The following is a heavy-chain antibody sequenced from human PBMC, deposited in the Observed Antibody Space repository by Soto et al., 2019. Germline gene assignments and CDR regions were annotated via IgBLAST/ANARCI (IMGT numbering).Heavy chain of an antibody. J-gene: IGHJ6*02. CDR3: ARARGSYYNYYYGMDV. Sequence: ASVKVSCKASGYTFTSYAMHWVRQAPGQRLEWMGWINAGNGNTKYSQKFQGRVTITADESTSTAYMELSSLRSEDTAVYYCARARGSYYNYYYGMDVWGQGTTVTVSS. D-gene: IGHD1-26*01. V-gene: IGHV1-3*01. CDR1: GYTFTSYA. CDR2: INAGNGNT.